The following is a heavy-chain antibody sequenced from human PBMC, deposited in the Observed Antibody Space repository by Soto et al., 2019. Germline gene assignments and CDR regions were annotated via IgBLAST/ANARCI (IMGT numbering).Heavy chain of an antibody. Sequence: SETRSLTCTVSGGCISSSSYYWGWIRQPPGKGLEWIGSIYYSGSTYYNPSLKSRVTISVDTSKNQFSLKLSPVTAADTAVYYCARRDSSSTGVDAFDIWGQGTMVTVSS. CDR2: IYYSGST. D-gene: IGHD6-6*01. J-gene: IGHJ3*02. V-gene: IGHV4-39*01. CDR3: ARRDSSSTGVDAFDI. CDR1: GGCISSSSYY.